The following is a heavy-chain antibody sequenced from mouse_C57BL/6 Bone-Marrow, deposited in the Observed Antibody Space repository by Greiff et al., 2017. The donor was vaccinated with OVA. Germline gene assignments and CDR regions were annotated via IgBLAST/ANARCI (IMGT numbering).Heavy chain of an antibody. J-gene: IGHJ4*01. CDR3: FENYYAMDD. CDR1: GYTFTSYW. Sequence: QVQLQQPGAELVRPGTSVKLSCKASGYTFTSYWMHWVKQRPGQGLEWIGVIDPSDSYTNYNQKFKGKATLTVDTSSSTAYMQLSSLTSEDSAVYYGFENYYAMDDWGQGTSVTVSS. CDR2: IDPSDSYT. V-gene: IGHV1-59*01.